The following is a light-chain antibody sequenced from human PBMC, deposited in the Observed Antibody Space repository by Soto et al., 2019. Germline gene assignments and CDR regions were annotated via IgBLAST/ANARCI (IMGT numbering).Light chain of an antibody. CDR3: HHYGYGADT. V-gene: IGKV3-20*01. CDR2: DAS. Sequence: EVVLTQAPGTLSLSPGERATLSCKASETVGSNYLDCYQQQHGQAPRRRIFDASSSATGIPDRFSGSGSGTEFSLTISILEPEDSAVYFCHHYGYGADTFGQWTKLES. J-gene: IGKJ2*01. CDR1: ETVGSNY.